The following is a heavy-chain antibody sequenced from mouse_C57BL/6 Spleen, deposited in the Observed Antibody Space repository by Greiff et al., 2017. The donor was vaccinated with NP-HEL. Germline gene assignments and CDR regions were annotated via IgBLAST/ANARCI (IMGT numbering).Heavy chain of an antibody. CDR1: GYAFSSSW. J-gene: IGHJ2*01. Sequence: VQLQQSGPELVKPGASVKISCKASGYAFSSSWMNWVKQRPGKGLEWIGRIYPGDGATNYNGKLKGKATLTADKSSSTAYMQLSSLTSEDSAVYVCARWGTTVVATNYLGQGTTLTVSS. D-gene: IGHD1-1*01. CDR3: ARWGTTVVATNY. CDR2: IYPGDGAT. V-gene: IGHV1-82*01.